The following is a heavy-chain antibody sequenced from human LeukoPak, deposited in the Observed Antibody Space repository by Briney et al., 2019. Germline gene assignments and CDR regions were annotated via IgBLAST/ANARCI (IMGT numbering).Heavy chain of an antibody. CDR1: GFTFSSYG. CDR2: IKQDGSEK. D-gene: IGHD3-22*01. J-gene: IGHJ4*02. Sequence: PGGSLRLSCAASGFTFSSYGMHWVRQAPGKGLEWVANIKQDGSEKYYVDSVKGRFTISRDNAKNSLYLQMNSLRAEDTAVYYCARDDGILRVITRFDYWGQGTLVTVSS. V-gene: IGHV3-7*01. CDR3: ARDDGILRVITRFDY.